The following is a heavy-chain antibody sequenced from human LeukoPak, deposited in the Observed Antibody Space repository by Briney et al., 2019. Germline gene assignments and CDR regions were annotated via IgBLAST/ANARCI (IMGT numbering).Heavy chain of an antibody. CDR1: GGTFSSYA. J-gene: IGHJ6*02. V-gene: IGHV1-8*02. CDR2: MNPNSGNT. Sequence: ASVKVSCKASGGTFSSYAISWVRQAPGQGLEWMGWMNPNSGNTGYAQKFQGRVTMTRNTSISTAYMELSSLRSEDTAVYYCARNLHYYGIYYYYYGMDAWGQGTTVTVSS. CDR3: ARNLHYYGIYYYYYGMDA. D-gene: IGHD3-10*01.